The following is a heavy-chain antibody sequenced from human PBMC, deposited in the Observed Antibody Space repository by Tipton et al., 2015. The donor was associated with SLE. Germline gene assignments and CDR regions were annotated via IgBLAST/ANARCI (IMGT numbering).Heavy chain of an antibody. Sequence: SLRLSCAASGFTVSSNYMSWVRQAPGKGLEWVSVIYSGGSTYYADSVKGRFTISRDNSKNTLYLQMNSLRAEDTAVYYCARDANWGTHWYFDLWGRGTLVTVSS. D-gene: IGHD7-27*01. CDR2: IYSGGST. CDR1: GFTVSSNY. CDR3: ARDANWGTHWYFDL. V-gene: IGHV3-66*02. J-gene: IGHJ2*01.